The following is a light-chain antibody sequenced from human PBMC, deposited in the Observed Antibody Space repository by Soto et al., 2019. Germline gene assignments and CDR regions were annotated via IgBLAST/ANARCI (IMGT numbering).Light chain of an antibody. Sequence: QSALTQPASVSGSPGQSITISCTGTSSDIGAYNFVSWYQHHPGKALKVLIYDVNNRPSGVSKRFSGSKSGNAASLTISGLQAEDEADYYCSSYTYTNTPLYVFGSGTKVTVL. J-gene: IGLJ1*01. CDR1: SSDIGAYNF. CDR2: DVN. V-gene: IGLV2-14*03. CDR3: SSYTYTNTPLYV.